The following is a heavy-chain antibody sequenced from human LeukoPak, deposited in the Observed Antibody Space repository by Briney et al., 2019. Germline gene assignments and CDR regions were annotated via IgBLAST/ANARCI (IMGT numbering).Heavy chain of an antibody. V-gene: IGHV4-34*01. CDR3: AREGYSYGCDY. Sequence: MSSETLSLTCAVYGGSFSGYYWSWIRQPPGKGLEWIGEINHSGSTNYNPSLKSRVTISVDTSKNQFSLKLSSVTAADTAVYYCAREGYSYGCDYWGQGTLVTVSS. CDR2: INHSGST. J-gene: IGHJ4*02. CDR1: GGSFSGYY. D-gene: IGHD5-18*01.